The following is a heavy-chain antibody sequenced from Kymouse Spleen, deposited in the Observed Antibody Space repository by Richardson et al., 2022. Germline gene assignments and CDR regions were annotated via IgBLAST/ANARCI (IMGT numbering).Heavy chain of an antibody. CDR3: ARGSTSCSHFDY. CDR2: INHSGST. V-gene: IGHV4-34*01. J-gene: IGHJ4*02. Sequence: QVQLQQWGAGLLKPSETLSLTCAVYGGSFSGYYWSWIRQPPGKGLEWIGEINHSGSTNYNPSLKSRVTISVDTSKNQFSLKLSSVTAADTAVYYCARGSTSCSHFDYWGQGTLVTVSS. CDR1: GGSFSGYY. D-gene: IGHD2-2*02.